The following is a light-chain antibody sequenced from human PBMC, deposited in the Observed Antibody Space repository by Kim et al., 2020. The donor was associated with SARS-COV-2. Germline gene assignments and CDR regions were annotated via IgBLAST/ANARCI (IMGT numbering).Light chain of an antibody. CDR3: QTWGTGIRV. Sequence: ASVKRTCTLSSGHSSYAIAWHQQQPEKSPRYLMKLNSDGSHSKGDGIPDRFSGSSSGAERYLTISSLQSEDEADYYCQTWGTGIRVFGGGTKVTVL. V-gene: IGLV4-69*01. CDR1: SGHSSYA. J-gene: IGLJ3*02. CDR2: LNSDGSH.